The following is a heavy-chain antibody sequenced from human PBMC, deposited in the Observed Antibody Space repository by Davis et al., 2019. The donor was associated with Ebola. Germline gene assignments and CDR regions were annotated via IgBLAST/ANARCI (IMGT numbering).Heavy chain of an antibody. Sequence: GESLKISCAASGFTFSSYSMNWVRQAPGKGLEWVPSISSSSSYIYYADSVKGRFTISRDNSKKTLYLQMNSLRSEDTAVYYCAREVIVEVVAATRQPYYYYYGMDVWGKGTTVTVSS. D-gene: IGHD2-15*01. J-gene: IGHJ6*04. CDR1: GFTFSSYS. V-gene: IGHV3-21*04. CDR3: AREVIVEVVAATRQPYYYYYGMDV. CDR2: ISSSSSYI.